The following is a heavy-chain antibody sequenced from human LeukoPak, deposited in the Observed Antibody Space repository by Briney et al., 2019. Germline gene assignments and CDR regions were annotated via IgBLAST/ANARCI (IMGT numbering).Heavy chain of an antibody. V-gene: IGHV3-30*12. CDR2: ISSDGTSQ. D-gene: IGHD2-15*01. CDR1: GFTFSVFG. CDR3: ARDGGGHEIDY. J-gene: IGHJ4*02. Sequence: GGSLRLSCVASGFTFSVFGMHWVRQAPGQGLEWVALISSDGTSQYYRDSVKGRFTISRDSSENALSLQMNSLRPEDTGMYYCARDGGGHEIDYWGQGTLVTVSS.